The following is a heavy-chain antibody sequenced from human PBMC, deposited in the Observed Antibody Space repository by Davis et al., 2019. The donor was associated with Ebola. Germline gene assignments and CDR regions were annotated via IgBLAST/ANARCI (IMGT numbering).Heavy chain of an antibody. Sequence: GGSLRLSCAASGFTVSSYAMSWVRQAPGKGLEWVGRIKSKTDGGTTDYAAPVKGRFTISRDNSKNTVYLQMNSLRVEDTALYYCAKDSYDDYGRNFDYWGQGTLVTVSS. CDR3: AKDSYDDYGRNFDY. CDR1: GFTVSSYA. V-gene: IGHV3-15*01. J-gene: IGHJ4*02. CDR2: IKSKTDGGTT. D-gene: IGHD4-17*01.